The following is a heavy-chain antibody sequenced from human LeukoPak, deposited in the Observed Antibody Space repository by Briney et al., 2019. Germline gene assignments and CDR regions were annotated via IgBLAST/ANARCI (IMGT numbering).Heavy chain of an antibody. CDR2: IYTSGST. CDR3: AREEWEPNWFDP. D-gene: IGHD1-26*01. J-gene: IGHJ5*02. CDR1: GGSISSGGYY. V-gene: IGHV4-61*02. Sequence: PSETLSLTCTVSGGSISSGGYYWSWIRQHPGKGLEWIGRIYTSGSTNYNPSLKSRVTISVDTSKNQFSLKLSSVTAADTAVYYCAREEWEPNWFDPWGQGTLVTVSS.